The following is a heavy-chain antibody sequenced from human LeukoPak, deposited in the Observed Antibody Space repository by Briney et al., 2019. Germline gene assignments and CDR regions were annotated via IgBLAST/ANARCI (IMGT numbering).Heavy chain of an antibody. CDR3: ARVDPYGYYNY. V-gene: IGHV3-23*01. CDR2: ISGGGGST. Sequence: GGSLRLSCAASGFTFSSYAMNWVRQAPGKGLEWVSTISGGGGSTYYADSVKGRFTISRDNAKNSLYLQMNSLRAEDTAVYYCARVDPYGYYNYWGQGTLVTVSS. J-gene: IGHJ4*02. CDR1: GFTFSSYA. D-gene: IGHD3-22*01.